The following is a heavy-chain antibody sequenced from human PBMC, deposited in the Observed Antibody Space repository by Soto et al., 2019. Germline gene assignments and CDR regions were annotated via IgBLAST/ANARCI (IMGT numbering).Heavy chain of an antibody. CDR1: GFIFSSYD. CDR3: ARTYGTGSLNWFDP. D-gene: IGHD3-10*01. J-gene: IGHJ5*02. CDR2: ISSGSGNI. Sequence: EVQLVESGGGLVQPGGSLRLSCAASGFIFSSYDMNWVRQAPGKGLEWVSYISSGSGNILYADSGKGRFTSSRDNAKNSLYLKRSSMRAEDTAVYYCARTYGTGSLNWFDPWGQGTLVTVSS. V-gene: IGHV3-48*04.